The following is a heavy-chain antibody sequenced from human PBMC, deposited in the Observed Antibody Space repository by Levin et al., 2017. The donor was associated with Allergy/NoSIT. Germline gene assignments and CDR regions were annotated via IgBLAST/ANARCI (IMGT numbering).Heavy chain of an antibody. Sequence: SQTLSLTCTVSGGSISSSSYYWGWIRQPPWKGLEWIGSIYYSGSTYYNPSLKSRVTISVDTSKNHFSLKLSSVTAADTAMYYCVRLPGEDCSSTSCFSVDYWGQGTLVTVSS. D-gene: IGHD2-2*01. CDR3: VRLPGEDCSSTSCFSVDY. J-gene: IGHJ4*02. CDR2: IYYSGST. CDR1: GGSISSSSYY. V-gene: IGHV4-39*02.